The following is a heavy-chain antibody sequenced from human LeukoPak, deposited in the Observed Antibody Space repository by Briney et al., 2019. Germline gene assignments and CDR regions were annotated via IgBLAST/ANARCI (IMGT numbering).Heavy chain of an antibody. J-gene: IGHJ3*02. CDR3: ARDDWIPGYCSSSSSCSDAFDI. CDR2: IYYSGST. CDR1: GGSMRSYY. D-gene: IGHD2-15*01. V-gene: IGHV4-59*01. Sequence: SETLSLTCTVSGGSMRSYYWSWIRQPPGKGLEWIGYIYYSGSTNYNPSLKSRVTISVDTSKNQFSLKLNPVTAADTAVYYCARDDWIPGYCSSSSSCSDAFDIWGQGTMVTVSS.